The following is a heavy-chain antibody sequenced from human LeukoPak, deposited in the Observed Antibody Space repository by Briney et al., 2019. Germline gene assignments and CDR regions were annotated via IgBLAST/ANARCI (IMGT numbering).Heavy chain of an antibody. CDR2: IYYSGST. CDR3: ARHSRDDYGDYVGTLDY. CDR1: GGSISSSSYY. Sequence: SETLSLTCTVSGGSISSSSYYWGWIRQPPGKGLEWIGSIYYSGSTYYNPSLKSRVTISVDTSKNQLSLKLSSVTAADTAVYYCARHSRDDYGDYVGTLDYWGQGTLVTVSS. D-gene: IGHD4-17*01. V-gene: IGHV4-39*01. J-gene: IGHJ4*02.